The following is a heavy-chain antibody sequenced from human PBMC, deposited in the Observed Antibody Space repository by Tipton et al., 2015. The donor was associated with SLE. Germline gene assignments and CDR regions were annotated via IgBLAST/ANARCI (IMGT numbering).Heavy chain of an antibody. V-gene: IGHV4-4*02. CDR1: GDSITSITRTNW. CDR3: VTKTGSYSDY. J-gene: IGHJ4*02. D-gene: IGHD1-26*01. CDR2: IFHSGST. Sequence: TLSLTCTVSGDSITSITRTNWWSWVRQPPGKGLEWIGEIFHSGSTNYRPSIKSRVIISVDKSKNQFSLKLTSVTAADTAVYYCVTKTGSYSDYWGRGTLLTVSS.